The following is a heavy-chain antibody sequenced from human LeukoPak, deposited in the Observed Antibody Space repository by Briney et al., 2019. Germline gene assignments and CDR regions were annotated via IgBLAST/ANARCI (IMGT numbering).Heavy chain of an antibody. D-gene: IGHD6-25*01. V-gene: IGHV3-20*04. Sequence: GRSLRLSCAASGFTHHDYGMSWVRHAPGKGLEWGSGIHWNGGSTGYADSVKGRYTISRDNAKNSLYLQMNSLRAEDSALYYCARGEYSSGPPPWYFDYWGQGTLVTVSS. CDR2: IHWNGGST. CDR1: GFTHHDYG. CDR3: ARGEYSSGPPPWYFDY. J-gene: IGHJ4*02.